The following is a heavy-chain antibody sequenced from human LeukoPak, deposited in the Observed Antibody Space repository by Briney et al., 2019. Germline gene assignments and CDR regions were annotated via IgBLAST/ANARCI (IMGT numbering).Heavy chain of an antibody. D-gene: IGHD3-22*01. CDR3: ARIEYYYDSSGYYYSNYYYGMDV. CDR2: IIPIFGTA. Sequence: ASVTVSCTASGGTFSSYAISWVRQAPGQGLEWMGGIIPIFGTANYAQKFQGRVTITADESTSTAYMELSSLRSEDTAVYYCARIEYYYDSSGYYYSNYYYGMDVWGQGTTVTVSS. CDR1: GGTFSSYA. V-gene: IGHV1-69*13. J-gene: IGHJ6*02.